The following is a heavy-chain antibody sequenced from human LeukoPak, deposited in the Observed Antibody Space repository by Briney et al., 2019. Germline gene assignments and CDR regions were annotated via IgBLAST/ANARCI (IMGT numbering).Heavy chain of an antibody. CDR1: GFTFSSHW. D-gene: IGHD4-23*01. Sequence: GGSLRLSCAASGFTFSSHWMSWVRQAPGKGLEWVANIKQDGSEKYYLDSVKDRFTISRDNAKNSLYLQMNSLRAEDTAVYYCARGSNSAFDYWGQGTLVTVSS. CDR3: ARGSNSAFDY. V-gene: IGHV3-7*01. CDR2: IKQDGSEK. J-gene: IGHJ4*02.